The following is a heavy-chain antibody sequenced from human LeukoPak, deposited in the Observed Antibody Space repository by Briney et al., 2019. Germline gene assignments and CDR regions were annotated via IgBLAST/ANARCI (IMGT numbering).Heavy chain of an antibody. CDR3: ARSIAATRHFDY. V-gene: IGHV4-4*02. D-gene: IGHD6-6*01. CDR2: IYHRGST. Sequence: PSETLSLTCAVSGGSISSSNWWSWVRQPPGNGLEWIGEIYHRGSTNYNPSLKSRVTISVDKSKNQFSLKVSSVTAADTAVYYCARSIAATRHFDYWGQGTLVAVSS. J-gene: IGHJ4*02. CDR1: GGSISSSNW.